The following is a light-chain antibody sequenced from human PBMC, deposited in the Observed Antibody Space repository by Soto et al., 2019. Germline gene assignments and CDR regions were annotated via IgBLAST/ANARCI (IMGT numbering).Light chain of an antibody. CDR1: NIGSKS. CDR3: QVWSRSNKGV. J-gene: IGLJ3*02. CDR2: YAG. V-gene: IGLV3-21*04. Sequence: SYELTQPPSVSVAPGKTARITCGGNNIGSKSVHWYQQKPGQAPVLVIYYAGDRSSGIPERFSGSNSGNTATLTLSKVGAGDEADYYWQVWSRSNKGVFGGGTKLTVL.